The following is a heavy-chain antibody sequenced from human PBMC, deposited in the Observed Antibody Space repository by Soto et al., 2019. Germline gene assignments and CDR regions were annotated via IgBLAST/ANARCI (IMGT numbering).Heavy chain of an antibody. CDR2: IDPSSGTT. CDR1: GYSFSNFY. V-gene: IGHV1-46*01. Sequence: ASVKVSCKPSGYSFSNFYVHWVRQAPGQGLEWMGIIDPSSGTTSYTQKFQERVTMTRDTSMSTVYMELSRLRSEDTAVYYCARGAVIVPNGLIAGMDVWGLGTTVTVSS. J-gene: IGHJ6*02. D-gene: IGHD1-26*01. CDR3: ARGAVIVPNGLIAGMDV.